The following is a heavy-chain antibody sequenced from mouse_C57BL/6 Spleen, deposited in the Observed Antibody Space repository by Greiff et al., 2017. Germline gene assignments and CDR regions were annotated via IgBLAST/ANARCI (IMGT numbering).Heavy chain of an antibody. CDR3: AREATVVRAMDY. CDR2: IYPGDGDT. Sequence: VKLMESRPELVKPGASVKISCKASGYAFSSSWMNWVKQRPGKGLEWIGRIYPGDGDTNYNGKFKGKATLTADKSSSTAYMQLSSLTSEDSAVYFCAREATVVRAMDYWGQGTSVTVSS. D-gene: IGHD1-1*01. CDR1: GYAFSSSW. V-gene: IGHV1-82*01. J-gene: IGHJ4*01.